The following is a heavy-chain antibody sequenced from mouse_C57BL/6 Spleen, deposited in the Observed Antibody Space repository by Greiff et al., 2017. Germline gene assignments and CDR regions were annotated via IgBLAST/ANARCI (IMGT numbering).Heavy chain of an antibody. J-gene: IGHJ4*01. V-gene: IGHV1-80*01. Sequence: QVQLQQSGAELVKPGASVKISCKASGYAFSSYWMNWVKQRPGKGLEWIGQIYPGDGDTNYNGKFKGKATLTADKSSSTAYMQLSIRSSEDSAVYFCARSGGSSYDYAMDYWGQGTSVTVSS. CDR2: IYPGDGDT. CDR3: ARSGGSSYDYAMDY. D-gene: IGHD1-1*01. CDR1: GYAFSSYW.